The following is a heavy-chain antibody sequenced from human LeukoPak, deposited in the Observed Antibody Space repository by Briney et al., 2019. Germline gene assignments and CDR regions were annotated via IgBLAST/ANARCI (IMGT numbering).Heavy chain of an antibody. J-gene: IGHJ3*02. Sequence: SETLSLTCAVYGGSFSGYYWSWIRQPPGKGLEWIGEINHSGSTNYNPSLKSRVTISVDTSKNQFSLKLSSVTAADTAVYYCARDDSSGWYGAFDIWGQGTMVTVSS. CDR1: GGSFSGYY. V-gene: IGHV4-34*01. D-gene: IGHD6-19*01. CDR3: ARDDSSGWYGAFDI. CDR2: INHSGST.